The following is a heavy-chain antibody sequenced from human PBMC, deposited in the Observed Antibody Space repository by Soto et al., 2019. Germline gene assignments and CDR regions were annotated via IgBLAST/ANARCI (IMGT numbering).Heavy chain of an antibody. V-gene: IGHV4-39*01. CDR2: IYYSGST. CDR1: GGSISSRGYY. J-gene: IGHJ5*02. CDR3: APSNWFDP. Sequence: QLQLQESGPGLVKPSETLSLTCTVSGGSISSRGYYWGWIRQPPGKGLEWIGTIYYSGSTYYNPSLKSRVTISVDTSKNQFSLKLSSVTAADTAVYYCAPSNWFDPGGQGTLVTVSS.